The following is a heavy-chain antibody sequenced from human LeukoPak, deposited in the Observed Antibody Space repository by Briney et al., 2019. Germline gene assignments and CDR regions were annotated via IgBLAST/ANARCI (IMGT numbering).Heavy chain of an antibody. CDR3: ARERLGFADY. D-gene: IGHD3-10*01. J-gene: IGHJ4*02. Sequence: GGSLRLSCAASGFTFSSYWMSWVRQAPGKGLEWVANIKQDGSEKYYVDSVKGRFTISRDNSKNTLYLQMGSLRAEDMAVYYCARERLGFADYWGQGTLVTVSS. V-gene: IGHV3-7*01. CDR1: GFTFSSYW. CDR2: IKQDGSEK.